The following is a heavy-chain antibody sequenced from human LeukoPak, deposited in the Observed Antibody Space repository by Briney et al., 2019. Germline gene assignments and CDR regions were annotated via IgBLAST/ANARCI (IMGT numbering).Heavy chain of an antibody. CDR1: GGTFSSYA. D-gene: IGHD7-27*01. V-gene: IGHV1-69*13. CDR3: ARTGAPGPNWFDP. CDR2: IIPIFGTA. J-gene: IGHJ5*02. Sequence: ASVKVSCKASGGTFSSYAISWVRQAPGQGLEWMGGIIPIFGTANYAQKFQGRVTITADESTSTAYMELSSLRSEDTAVYYCARTGAPGPNWFDPWGQGTLVTVSS.